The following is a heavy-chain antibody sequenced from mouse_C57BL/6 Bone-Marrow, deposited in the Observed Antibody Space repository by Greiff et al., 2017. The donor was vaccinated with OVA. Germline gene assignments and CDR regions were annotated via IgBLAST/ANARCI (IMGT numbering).Heavy chain of an antibody. D-gene: IGHD1-1*01. CDR2: IYPRSGNT. Sequence: VKLQESGAELARPGASVKLSCKASGYTFTSYGISWVKQRTGQGLEWIGEIYPRSGNTYYNEKFKGKATLTADKSSSTAYMELRSLTSEDSAVYYCARLIYYGSSPSYWYFDVWGTGTTVTVSS. V-gene: IGHV1-81*01. J-gene: IGHJ1*03. CDR1: GYTFTSYG. CDR3: ARLIYYGSSPSYWYFDV.